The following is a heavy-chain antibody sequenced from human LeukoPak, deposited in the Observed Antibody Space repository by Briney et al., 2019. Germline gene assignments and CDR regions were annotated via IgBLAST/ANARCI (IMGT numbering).Heavy chain of an antibody. V-gene: IGHV4-4*07. CDR2: IYTSGSA. J-gene: IGHJ4*02. Sequence: SETLSLTCTVSGASISSYYWTWIRQPARKGLEWIGRIYTSGSADYNPSLKSRVTISVDTSKNQFSLKLSSVTAADTAVYYCARVVYSSGWYFDYWGQGTLVTVSS. CDR3: ARVVYSSGWYFDY. CDR1: GASISSYY. D-gene: IGHD6-19*01.